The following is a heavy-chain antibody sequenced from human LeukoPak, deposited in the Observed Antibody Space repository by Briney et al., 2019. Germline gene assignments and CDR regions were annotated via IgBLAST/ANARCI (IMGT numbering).Heavy chain of an antibody. D-gene: IGHD1-14*01. J-gene: IGHJ6*03. Sequence: GRSLRLSCAASGFTFSTYGMHWVRQAPGKGLEWVAVISYDGSNKYYADSVKGRFTISRDNSKNTLYLQMNSLRAEDTAVYYCARGIATPTEDYYYYYMDVWGKGTTVTISS. CDR3: ARGIATPTEDYYYYYMDV. V-gene: IGHV3-30*03. CDR1: GFTFSTYG. CDR2: ISYDGSNK.